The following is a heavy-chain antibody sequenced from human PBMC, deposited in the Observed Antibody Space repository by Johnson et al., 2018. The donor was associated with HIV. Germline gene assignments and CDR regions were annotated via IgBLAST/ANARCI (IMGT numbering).Heavy chain of an antibody. Sequence: EQLVESGGGVVQPGRSLRLSCVAYGFTLSDYWMHWVRQGTGKGLAWVARVNSDGYSTSYAGSVKGRFTISRDNAKNTLFLEMNSLRAEDTAVYYCVKLMSREYTDGCAIWGQGTMVTVSS. CDR2: VNSDGYST. CDR1: GFTLSDYW. V-gene: IGHV3-74*02. D-gene: IGHD5-24*01. J-gene: IGHJ3*02. CDR3: VKLMSREYTDGCAI.